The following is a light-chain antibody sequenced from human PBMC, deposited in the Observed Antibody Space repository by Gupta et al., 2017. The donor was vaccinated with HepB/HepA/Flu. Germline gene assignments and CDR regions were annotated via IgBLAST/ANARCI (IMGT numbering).Light chain of an antibody. Sequence: QSALTQPASVSGSPGQSITISCTGTSSDVGSYNLVSWYQQHPGKAPKLMIYEVSKRPSGVSNRFSGSKSGNTASLTISGLQAEDEADYYCCSYAGSSTFVFGTATKVIVL. J-gene: IGLJ1*01. CDR2: EVS. V-gene: IGLV2-23*02. CDR1: SSDVGSYNL. CDR3: CSYAGSSTFV.